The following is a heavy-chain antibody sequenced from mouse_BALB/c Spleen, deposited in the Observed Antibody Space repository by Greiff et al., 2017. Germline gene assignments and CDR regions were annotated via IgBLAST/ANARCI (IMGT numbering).Heavy chain of an antibody. CDR3: AREGGGLLRGAMDY. CDR2: ISSGSSTI. CDR1: GFTFSSFG. V-gene: IGHV5-17*02. J-gene: IGHJ4*01. Sequence: EVKLVESGGGLVQPGGSRKLSCAASGFTFSSFGMHWVRQAPEKGLEWVAYISSGSSTIYYADTVKGRFTISRDNPKNTLFLQMTSLRSEDTAMYYCAREGGGLLRGAMDYWGQGTSVTVSS. D-gene: IGHD1-1*01.